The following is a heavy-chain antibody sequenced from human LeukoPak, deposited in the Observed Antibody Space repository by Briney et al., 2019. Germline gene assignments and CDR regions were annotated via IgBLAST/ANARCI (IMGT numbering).Heavy chain of an antibody. Sequence: GGSLRLSCAASGFTFSSYSMNWLRQAPAQGLEWVSYISSSSSTIYYADSVKGRFTSSRDNAKNSLYLQMNSLRAEDTAVYYCARDSAGIAVAGDFDYWGQGTLVTVSS. CDR2: ISSSSSTI. CDR1: GFTFSSYS. J-gene: IGHJ4*02. D-gene: IGHD6-19*01. V-gene: IGHV3-48*01. CDR3: ARDSAGIAVAGDFDY.